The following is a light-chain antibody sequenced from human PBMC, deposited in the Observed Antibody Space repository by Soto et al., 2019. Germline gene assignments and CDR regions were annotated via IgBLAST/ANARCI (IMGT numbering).Light chain of an antibody. CDR3: QQYNHWPPLT. CDR1: PSAGTF. V-gene: IGKV3-15*01. J-gene: IGKJ4*01. CDR2: DVS. Sequence: DIEMTQSPATLSVSPGDRVTLSCRASPSAGTFLAWYQQKPGQAPRLLMYDVSIRATGVPARFSGSGSGTEFTLTISCLQSDDFAVYYYQQYNHWPPLTFGGGTKV.